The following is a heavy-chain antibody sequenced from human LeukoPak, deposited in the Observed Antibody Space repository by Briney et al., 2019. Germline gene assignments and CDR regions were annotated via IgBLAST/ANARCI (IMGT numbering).Heavy chain of an antibody. CDR1: GYTFTNYD. CDR3: ARDYYDNSGPSGY. J-gene: IGHJ4*01. V-gene: IGHV1-8*01. D-gene: IGHD3-22*01. CDR2: MNPNSGNT. Sequence: ASVKVSCKASGYTFTNYDINWVRQATGQGLEWMGWMNPNSGNTGYAQKFQGRVTMTRNTSISTAYMELSSLRSEDTAVYYCARDYYDNSGPSGYWGHGTLVIVSS.